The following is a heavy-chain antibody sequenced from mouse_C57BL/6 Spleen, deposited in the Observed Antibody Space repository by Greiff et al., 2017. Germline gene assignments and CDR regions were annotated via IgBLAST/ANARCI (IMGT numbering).Heavy chain of an antibody. V-gene: IGHV2-6*01. CDR2: IWGVGST. Sequence: VMLVESGPGLVAPSQSLSITCTVSGFSLTSYGVDWVRQSPGKGLEWLGVIWGVGSTNYNSALKSRLSISKDNSKSQVFLKMNSLQTDDTAMYYCASGDGCGFAYWGQGTLVTVSA. D-gene: IGHD2-3*01. J-gene: IGHJ3*01. CDR3: ASGDGCGFAY. CDR1: GFSLTSYG.